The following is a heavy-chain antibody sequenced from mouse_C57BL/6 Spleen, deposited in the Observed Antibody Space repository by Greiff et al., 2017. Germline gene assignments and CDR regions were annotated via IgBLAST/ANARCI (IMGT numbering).Heavy chain of an antibody. J-gene: IGHJ4*01. Sequence: VKLMESGPGLVAPSQSLSITCTVSGFSLTSYGVSWVRQPPGKGLEWLGVIWGDGSTNYHSALISRLSLSKDNSKSQVFVKLNSLQTDDTATYYCAKGPHYEDYYAMDYWGQGTSVTVSS. CDR3: AKGPHYEDYYAMDY. CDR2: IWGDGST. D-gene: IGHD1-1*01. V-gene: IGHV2-3*01. CDR1: GFSLTSYG.